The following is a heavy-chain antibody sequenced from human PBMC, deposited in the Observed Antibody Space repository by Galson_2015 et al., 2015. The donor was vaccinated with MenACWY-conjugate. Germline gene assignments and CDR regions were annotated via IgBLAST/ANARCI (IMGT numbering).Heavy chain of an antibody. D-gene: IGHD3-9*01. CDR1: GFTFGDYA. CDR2: IRDKPSGGTT. CDR3: TRERGYDILGWFDP. V-gene: IGHV3-49*03. Sequence: SLRLSCAASGFTFGDYAMGWFCQAPGKGLEWVSFIRDKPSGGTTEYAASVKGRFTISRDDSKSIAYLQMNSLKTEDTAVYYCTRERGYDILGWFDPWGQGTLVTVSS. J-gene: IGHJ5*02.